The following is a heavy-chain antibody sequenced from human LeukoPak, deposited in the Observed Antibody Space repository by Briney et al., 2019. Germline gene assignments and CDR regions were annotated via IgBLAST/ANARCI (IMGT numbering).Heavy chain of an antibody. CDR3: ARDTYSSSWYGY. V-gene: IGHV4-61*02. CDR2: IYTSGST. D-gene: IGHD6-13*01. CDR1: GGSISSGSYY. Sequence: SETLSLTCTVSGGSISSGSYYWSWIRQPAGKGLEWIGRIYTSGSTNYNPSLKRRDTISVDTSKNQFSLKLSSVSAADTAVYYCARDTYSSSWYGYWGQGTLVTVSS. J-gene: IGHJ4*02.